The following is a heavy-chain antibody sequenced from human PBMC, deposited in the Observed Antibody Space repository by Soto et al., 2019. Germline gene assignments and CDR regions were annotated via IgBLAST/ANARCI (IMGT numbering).Heavy chain of an antibody. Sequence: QVQLVQSGAEVKKPGASVKVSCKASGYTFTSYDINWVRQATGQGLEWMGWMNPNSGNTGYAQKFQGRVTMTRDTSTSTVYMELSSLRSEDTAVYYCARAHYYDSSGYSAPFDYWGQGTLVTVSS. CDR1: GYTFTSYD. CDR2: MNPNSGNT. D-gene: IGHD3-22*01. J-gene: IGHJ4*02. CDR3: ARAHYYDSSGYSAPFDY. V-gene: IGHV1-8*01.